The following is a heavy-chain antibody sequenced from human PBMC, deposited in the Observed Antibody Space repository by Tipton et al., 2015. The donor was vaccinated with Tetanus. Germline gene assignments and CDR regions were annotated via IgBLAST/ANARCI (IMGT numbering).Heavy chain of an antibody. D-gene: IGHD1-1*01. V-gene: IGHV1-3*01. CDR3: ARGGTMDY. CDR1: GYTFTNYG. Sequence: QVQLEQSGAEVKKPGASVKVSCKASGYTFTNYGMHWVRQAHGQRPQWMGWINAGNGNVAYSQNFQGRVTITRDTSPTTVCMELSSLRSEDTAVYYFARGGTMDYWGQGTLVTVSA. J-gene: IGHJ4*02. CDR2: INAGNGNV.